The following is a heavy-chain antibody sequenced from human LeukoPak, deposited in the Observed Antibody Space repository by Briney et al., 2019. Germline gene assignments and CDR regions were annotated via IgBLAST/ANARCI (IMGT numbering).Heavy chain of an antibody. CDR3: ARGLGGYSYGSHDY. CDR1: GFTFSSYS. D-gene: IGHD5-18*01. Sequence: GGSLSLSCAASGFTFSSYSMNWVRQAPGKGLEWGSSISSSSSYIYYADSVNGRFTISRDNAKNSLYLQMNSLRAEDTAVYYCARGLGGYSYGSHDYWGQGTLVTVSS. V-gene: IGHV3-21*01. J-gene: IGHJ4*02. CDR2: ISSSSSYI.